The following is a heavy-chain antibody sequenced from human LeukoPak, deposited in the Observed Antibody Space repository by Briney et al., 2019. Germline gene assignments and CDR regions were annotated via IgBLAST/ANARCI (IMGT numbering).Heavy chain of an antibody. CDR2: IIPIFGTA. V-gene: IGHV1-69*06. CDR1: GGTFSSYA. Sequence: GASVKVSCKASGGTFSSYAISWVRQAPGQGLEWMGGIIPIFGTANYAQKFQGRVTITADKSTSTAYMELSSLRSEDTAVYYCAREVVVAATEAFDIWGQGTMVTVSS. J-gene: IGHJ3*02. CDR3: AREVVVAATEAFDI. D-gene: IGHD2-15*01.